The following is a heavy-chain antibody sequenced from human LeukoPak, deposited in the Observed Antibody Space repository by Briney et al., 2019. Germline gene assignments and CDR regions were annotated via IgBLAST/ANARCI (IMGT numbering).Heavy chain of an antibody. Sequence: PGGSLRLSCAAAGFTFSDYGMNWVRQATGKGLEWVSYISRNSSIIYYADSVKGRFTISRDNAKNSLYLQMNSLRAEDTALYYCAKDRDTAMFRYFDYWGQGTLVTVSS. J-gene: IGHJ4*02. CDR3: AKDRDTAMFRYFDY. CDR1: GFTFSDYG. CDR2: ISRNSSII. V-gene: IGHV3-48*04. D-gene: IGHD5-18*01.